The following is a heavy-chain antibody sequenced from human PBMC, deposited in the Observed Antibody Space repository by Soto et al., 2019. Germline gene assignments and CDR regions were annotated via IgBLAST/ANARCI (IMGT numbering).Heavy chain of an antibody. V-gene: IGHV3-23*01. D-gene: IGHD2-15*01. Sequence: GGSLRLSCAASGFSFSSLAMSWVRQAPGKGLEWVSSISGRGVDTLYADSVKGRFTISRDNSRNTLFLQMNSLRDEDTAVYYCAREFCSGGNCYTYYFDPWGQGIPVTVSS. CDR3: AREFCSGGNCYTYYFDP. CDR2: ISGRGVDT. J-gene: IGHJ5*02. CDR1: GFSFSSLA.